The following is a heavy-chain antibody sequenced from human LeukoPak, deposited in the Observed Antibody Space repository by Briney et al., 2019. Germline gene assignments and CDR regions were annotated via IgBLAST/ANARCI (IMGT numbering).Heavy chain of an antibody. V-gene: IGHV1-18*01. J-gene: IGHJ5*02. D-gene: IGHD6-19*01. CDR3: ARAAIAVAGTFWFDP. Sequence: ASVKVSCKASGCTFTSYGISWVRQAPGQGLEWMGWISAYNGNTNYAQKLQGRVTMTTDTSTSTAYMELRSLRSDDTAVYYCARAAIAVAGTFWFDPWGQGTLVTVSS. CDR1: GCTFTSYG. CDR2: ISAYNGNT.